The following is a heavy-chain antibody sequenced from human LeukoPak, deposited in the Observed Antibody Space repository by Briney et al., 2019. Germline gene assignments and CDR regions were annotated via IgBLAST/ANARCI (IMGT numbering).Heavy chain of an antibody. Sequence: PSETLSLTCAVYGGSFSGYYWSWIRQPPGKGLGWIGEINHSGSINYNPSLKSRVTISVDTSKNQFSLKLSSVTAADTAVYYCASGRSEVRGVRRYYYMDVWGKGTTVTVSS. CDR2: INHSGSI. J-gene: IGHJ6*03. D-gene: IGHD3-10*01. V-gene: IGHV4-34*01. CDR3: ASGRSEVRGVRRYYYMDV. CDR1: GGSFSGYY.